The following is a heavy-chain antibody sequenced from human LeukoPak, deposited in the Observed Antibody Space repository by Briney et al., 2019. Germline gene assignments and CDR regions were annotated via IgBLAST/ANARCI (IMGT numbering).Heavy chain of an antibody. J-gene: IGHJ4*02. CDR3: ARGLNLVGASDY. Sequence: GASVKVSCKASGYTFTSYGINWVRQAPGQGLEWMGWISTYNGNTKYAQKFQGRVTMTTDTSTSTAYMELRSLRSDDTAVYYCARGLNLVGASDYWGQGTLVTVSS. D-gene: IGHD1-26*01. CDR1: GYTFTSYG. CDR2: ISTYNGNT. V-gene: IGHV1-18*01.